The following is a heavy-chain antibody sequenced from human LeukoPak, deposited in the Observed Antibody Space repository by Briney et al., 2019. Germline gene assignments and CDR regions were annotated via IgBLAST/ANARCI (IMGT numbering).Heavy chain of an antibody. CDR2: ISGSGGST. V-gene: IGHV3-23*01. CDR3: ARVTNYDFWSGYYY. J-gene: IGHJ4*02. D-gene: IGHD3-3*01. Sequence: GGSLRLSCAASGFTFSSYAMSWVRQAPGKGLEWVSAISGSGGSTYYADSVKGRFTISRDNSKNTLYLQMNSLRAEDTAVYYCARVTNYDFWSGYYYWGQGTLVTVSS. CDR1: GFTFSSYA.